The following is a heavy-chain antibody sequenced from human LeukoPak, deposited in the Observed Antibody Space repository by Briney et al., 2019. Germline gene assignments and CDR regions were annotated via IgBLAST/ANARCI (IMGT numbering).Heavy chain of an antibody. Sequence: PSQTLSLTCTVSGGSISSGGYYWSWIRQHPGKGLEWIGYIYYSGSTYYNPSLKSRVTISVDTSKNQFSLKLSSVTAADTAVYYCARHEWMEWFPTSDPFDYWGQGTLVTVSS. CDR3: ARHEWMEWFPTSDPFDY. D-gene: IGHD3-3*01. CDR2: IYYSGST. CDR1: GGSISSGGYY. V-gene: IGHV4-31*03. J-gene: IGHJ4*02.